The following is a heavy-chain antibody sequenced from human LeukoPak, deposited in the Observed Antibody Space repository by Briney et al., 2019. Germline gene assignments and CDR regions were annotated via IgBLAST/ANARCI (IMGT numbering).Heavy chain of an antibody. V-gene: IGHV3-23*01. D-gene: IGHD3-22*01. CDR3: AKELLDSSGYSEAETDAFDI. CDR1: LFTFSSYW. CDR2: ISGSGGSK. Sequence: GGSLRLSCAASLFTFSSYWMHWLRPAPGKGLAWVSAISGSGGSKYHPDSVKGRFTIPRDNSKNTLYLQMNSLRDEDTAVYYCAKELLDSSGYSEAETDAFDIWGQGTMVTVSS. J-gene: IGHJ3*02.